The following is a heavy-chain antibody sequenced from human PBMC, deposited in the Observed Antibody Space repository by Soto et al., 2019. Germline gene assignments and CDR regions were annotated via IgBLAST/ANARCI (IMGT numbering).Heavy chain of an antibody. V-gene: IGHV4-34*01. Sequence: SETLSLTCAVSGGSFSYYYWSWIRQPPGKGLEWIGEIDHSGSPDYNPSLKSRVTMSVDTSKNQFSLKVRSVTAADPAVYYCARAGLGPYYYCGVGVWGHGTPVTVSS. CDR3: ARAGLGPYYYCGVGV. J-gene: IGHJ6*01. D-gene: IGHD3-10*01. CDR1: GGSFSYYY. CDR2: IDHSGSP.